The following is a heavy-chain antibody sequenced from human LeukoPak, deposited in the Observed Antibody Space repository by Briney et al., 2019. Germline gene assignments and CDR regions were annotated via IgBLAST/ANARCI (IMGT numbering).Heavy chain of an antibody. J-gene: IGHJ4*02. Sequence: PSETLSLTCTVSGGSISSYYWSWIRQPPGKGLEWIGHIYTSGSTNYNPSFKSRVTISVDKSKNQFSLKQSYMTAVDTAVYYCAGVVTALVGDFDYWGEGTLVTVSS. CDR1: GGSISSYY. CDR3: AGVVTALVGDFDY. D-gene: IGHD2-21*02. V-gene: IGHV4-4*08. CDR2: IYTSGST.